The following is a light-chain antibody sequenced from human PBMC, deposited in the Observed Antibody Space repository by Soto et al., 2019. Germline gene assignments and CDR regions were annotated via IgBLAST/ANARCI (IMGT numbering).Light chain of an antibody. Sequence: QSALTQPASVSRSPGQSITISCTGTSSDVGGYNYGSWYQQHPGKAPKLMIYDVSNRPSGVSNRFSGSKPGNSASLTISGLQAEDEADYYCSSYTSSSTLVVFGGGTKLTVL. J-gene: IGLJ2*01. CDR3: SSYTSSSTLVV. CDR2: DVS. CDR1: SSDVGGYNY. V-gene: IGLV2-14*01.